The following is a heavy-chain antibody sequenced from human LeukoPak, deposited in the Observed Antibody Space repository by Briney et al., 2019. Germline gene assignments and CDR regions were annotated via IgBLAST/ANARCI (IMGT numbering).Heavy chain of an antibody. J-gene: IGHJ4*02. CDR2: IIPIFGTA. CDR3: ARVGGGTLGPAGIHDY. Sequence: ASVKVSCKASGGTFSSYAISWVRQAPGQGLEWMGGIIPIFGTANYAQKFQGRVTITADKPTSTAYMELSSLRSEDTAVYYCARVGGGTLGPAGIHDYWGQGTLVTVSS. V-gene: IGHV1-69*06. D-gene: IGHD2-15*01. CDR1: GGTFSSYA.